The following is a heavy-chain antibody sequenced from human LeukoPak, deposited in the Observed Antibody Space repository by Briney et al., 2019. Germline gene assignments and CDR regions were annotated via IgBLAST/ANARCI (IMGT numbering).Heavy chain of an antibody. CDR3: ARYLPFDY. J-gene: IGHJ4*02. CDR1: GFTFSSYG. V-gene: IGHV3-30*03. Sequence: GGSLRPSCAASGFTFSSYGMHWVRQAPGKGLEWVAVISYDGSNKYYADSVKGRFTISRDNSKNTLYLQMNSLRAEDTAVYYCARYLPFDYWGQGTLVTVSS. D-gene: IGHD3-9*01. CDR2: ISYDGSNK.